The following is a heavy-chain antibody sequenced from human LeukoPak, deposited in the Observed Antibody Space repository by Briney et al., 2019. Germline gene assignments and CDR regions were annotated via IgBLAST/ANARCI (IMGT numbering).Heavy chain of an antibody. D-gene: IGHD3-22*01. V-gene: IGHV3-33*01. CDR3: ARDVSSGYLGFES. CDR2: IWNDGSEK. CDR1: GFXXXXXX. J-gene: IGHJ4*02. Sequence: GGSLRLSCVASGFXXXXXXXXXVXXXPXKXXEXVXXIWNDGSEKYYADSVKGRFTISRDNSKNTLYLEMNSLRAEETAVYYCARDVSSGYLGFESWGQGTLVTVSS.